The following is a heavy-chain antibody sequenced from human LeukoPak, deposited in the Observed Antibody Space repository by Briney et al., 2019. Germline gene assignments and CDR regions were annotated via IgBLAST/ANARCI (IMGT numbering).Heavy chain of an antibody. CDR1: GGSFSGYY. Sequence: SETPSLTCAVYGGSFSGYYWSWIRQPPGKGLEWIGEINHSGSTNYNPSLKSRVTISVDTSKNQFSLKLSSVTAADTAMYYCARGGGHSYSSSSLDAFDIWGQGTMVTVSS. CDR2: INHSGST. V-gene: IGHV4-34*01. J-gene: IGHJ3*02. D-gene: IGHD6-6*01. CDR3: ARGGGHSYSSSSLDAFDI.